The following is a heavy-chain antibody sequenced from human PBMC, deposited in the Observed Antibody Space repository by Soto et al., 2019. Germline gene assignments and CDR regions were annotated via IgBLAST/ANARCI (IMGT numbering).Heavy chain of an antibody. CDR2: ISSSSNSI. V-gene: IGHV3-21*01. CDR1: GFTFSSYN. CDR3: ARDPIAVAGKPLDY. D-gene: IGHD6-19*01. Sequence: GGSLRLSCTASGFTFSSYNINWVRQAPGKGREWVSSISSSSNSIYYADSVRGRFTISRDNAKNSLYLQMNSLRVGDTALYYCARDPIAVAGKPLDYWGQGTLVTFSS. J-gene: IGHJ4*02.